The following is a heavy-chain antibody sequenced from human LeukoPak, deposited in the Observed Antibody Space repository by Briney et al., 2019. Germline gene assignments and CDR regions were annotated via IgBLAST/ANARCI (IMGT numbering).Heavy chain of an antibody. CDR2: FSGSGGST. Sequence: PGGSLRLSCAASGFTFSSYAMSWVRQAPGKGLEWVSTFSGSGGSTYYADSVKGRFTISRDNSKNTLYLQMNSLRAEDTAVYYCAKKSQRLLTYYYGSGSYPPYFDYWGQGTLVTVSS. CDR3: AKKSQRLLTYYYGSGSYPPYFDY. V-gene: IGHV3-23*01. CDR1: GFTFSSYA. D-gene: IGHD3-10*01. J-gene: IGHJ4*02.